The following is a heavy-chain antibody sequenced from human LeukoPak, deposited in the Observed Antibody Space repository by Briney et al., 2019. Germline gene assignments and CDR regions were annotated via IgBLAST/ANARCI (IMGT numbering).Heavy chain of an antibody. Sequence: GGSLRLSCAASGFTFSSYGMHWVRQAPGKGLEWVAVISYDGSNKYYADSVKGRFTIYRDNSKNTLYLQMNSLRAEDTAVYYCAKGDEWELPYDYWGQGTLVTVSS. V-gene: IGHV3-30*19. J-gene: IGHJ4*02. D-gene: IGHD1-26*01. CDR3: AKGDEWELPYDY. CDR2: ISYDGSNK. CDR1: GFTFSSYG.